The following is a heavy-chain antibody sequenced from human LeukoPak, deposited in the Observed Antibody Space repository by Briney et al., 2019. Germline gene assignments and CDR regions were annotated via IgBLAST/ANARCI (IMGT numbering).Heavy chain of an antibody. CDR3: ARGVYIAAAQYGY. D-gene: IGHD6-13*01. V-gene: IGHV4-59*01. J-gene: IGHJ4*02. CDR2: LDVTGKK. Sequence: PSETLSLTCDVSGVSITKYLWNWIRQSPGKGLEWIGYLDVTGKKKYASFFESRVTISGDISKNQFSLRLTSLTAADTAVYYCARGVYIAAAQYGYWGQGTLVTVSS. CDR1: GVSITKYL.